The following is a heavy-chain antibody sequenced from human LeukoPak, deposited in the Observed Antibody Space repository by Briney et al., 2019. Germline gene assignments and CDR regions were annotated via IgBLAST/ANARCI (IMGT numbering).Heavy chain of an antibody. Sequence: ASVKVSCKASGYTFTSYDINWVRQATGQGLEWMGWMNPNSGNTGYAQKFQGRVTITRNTSISTAYMELSSLTSEDTAVYYCARYAYYDSSGYVDYWGQGTLVTVSS. D-gene: IGHD3-22*01. V-gene: IGHV1-8*03. CDR2: MNPNSGNT. CDR3: ARYAYYDSSGYVDY. J-gene: IGHJ4*02. CDR1: GYTFTSYD.